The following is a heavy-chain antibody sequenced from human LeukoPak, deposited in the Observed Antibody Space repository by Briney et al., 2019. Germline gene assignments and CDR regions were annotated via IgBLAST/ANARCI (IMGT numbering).Heavy chain of an antibody. CDR3: AERGADAGFDY. CDR1: GFKFSSYW. V-gene: IGHV3-7*01. J-gene: IGHJ4*02. D-gene: IGHD1-26*01. CDR2: INPDGSAK. Sequence: QPEGSLRLSCTVSGFKFSSYWMSWVRQAAGKGLEWVANINPDGSAKYHVDSVKGRFTISRDNSKNTLYLQMNSLRAEDTAVYYCAERGADAGFDYWGQGTLVTVSS.